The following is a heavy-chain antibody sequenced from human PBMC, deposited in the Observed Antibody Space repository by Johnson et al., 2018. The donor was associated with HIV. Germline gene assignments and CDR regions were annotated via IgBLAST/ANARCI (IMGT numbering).Heavy chain of an antibody. Sequence: EQLVESGGGLIQPGGSLRLSCAASGFTVIGNYMSWVRQAPGKGLDWVSVIYSGGSTYYADSVKGRFTLSRDNSNNTVNLQMNRLRVDDTAVYYWARDRVGATAFDMWGQGTMVTVSS. CDR1: GFTVIGNY. CDR3: ARDRVGATAFDM. CDR2: IYSGGST. J-gene: IGHJ3*02. D-gene: IGHD1-26*01. V-gene: IGHV3-53*01.